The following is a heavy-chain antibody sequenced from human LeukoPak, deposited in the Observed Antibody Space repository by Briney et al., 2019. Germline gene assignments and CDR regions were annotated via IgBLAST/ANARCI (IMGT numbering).Heavy chain of an antibody. CDR2: ISAYNGNT. D-gene: IGHD6-13*01. CDR3: ARGFVERLYSSSWSYGGY. V-gene: IGHV1-18*01. J-gene: IGHJ4*02. Sequence: ASVKVSCKASGYTFTSYGIIWVRQAPGQGLEWMGWISAYNGNTNYAQKLQGRVTMTTDTSTSTAYMELRSLRSDDTAVYYCARGFVERLYSSSWSYGGYWGQGTLVTVSS. CDR1: GYTFTSYG.